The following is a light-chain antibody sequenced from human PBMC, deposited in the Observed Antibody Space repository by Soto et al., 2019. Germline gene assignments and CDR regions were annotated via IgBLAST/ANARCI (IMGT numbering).Light chain of an antibody. CDR3: MQRTQFPHT. J-gene: IGKJ2*01. V-gene: IGKV2-24*01. CDR2: KVS. Sequence: EIVMTQTPLSSPVTLGQPASISCRSSQSLVDIDGDTYLSWLQQRPGQPPRPLIYKVSKRFSGVPDRFSGSGTGTHFTLKIRRVEAEHVGIYYYMQRTQFPHTFGQRNKREIK. CDR1: QSLVDIDGDTY.